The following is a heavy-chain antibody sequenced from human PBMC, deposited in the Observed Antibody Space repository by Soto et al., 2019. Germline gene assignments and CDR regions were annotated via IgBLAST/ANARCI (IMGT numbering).Heavy chain of an antibody. Sequence: ASVKVSCTASGYTFTSYAMHWVRQAPGQRLEWMGWINAGNGNTKYSQKFQGRVTITRDTSASTAYMELSSLRSEDTAVYYCARVFRDIVVVPAFYYYYGMDVWGQGTTVTVSS. CDR2: INAGNGNT. J-gene: IGHJ6*02. CDR1: GYTFTSYA. D-gene: IGHD2-2*01. CDR3: ARVFRDIVVVPAFYYYYGMDV. V-gene: IGHV1-3*01.